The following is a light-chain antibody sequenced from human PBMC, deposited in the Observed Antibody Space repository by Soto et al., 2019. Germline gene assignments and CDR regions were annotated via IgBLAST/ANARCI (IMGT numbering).Light chain of an antibody. Sequence: ETVMTQSPATLSVSPGERATLSCRASRSISSYLAWYQQKPGQPPRLLIYGASTRATGIPARFSGSGSGTEFTLTISSLQSEDFAMYYCQQYGDSPWTFGQGTRVDFK. V-gene: IGKV3-15*01. CDR3: QQYGDSPWT. CDR1: RSISSY. J-gene: IGKJ1*01. CDR2: GAS.